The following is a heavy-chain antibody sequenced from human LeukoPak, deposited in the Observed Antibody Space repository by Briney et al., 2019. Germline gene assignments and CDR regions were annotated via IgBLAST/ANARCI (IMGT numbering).Heavy chain of an antibody. D-gene: IGHD1-1*01. V-gene: IGHV3-33*01. J-gene: IGHJ4*01. CDR2: IWHDGGNK. CDR1: GYTFSNYG. Sequence: GGSLRLSCAAPGYTFSNYGMHWVRQAPGKGLEWVAVIWHDGGNKYYTDSVKGRVTISRDNSKNTLYLQMNSLRAEDTAVYYCAMEGGDYWGQGTLVTVSS. CDR3: AMEGGDY.